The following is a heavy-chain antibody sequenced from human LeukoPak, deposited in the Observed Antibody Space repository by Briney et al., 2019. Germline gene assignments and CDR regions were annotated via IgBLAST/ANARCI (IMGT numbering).Heavy chain of an antibody. Sequence: SETLSLTCIVSGGSISSDSWSWIRQSPGKGLEWIAYIYSSGGTIYNPSLKSRVTISVDTSRNQFSLKLSSVTAADAAVYYCAKIGSGWYYFDYWGQGTLVTVSS. V-gene: IGHV4-59*01. CDR2: IYSSGGT. CDR3: AKIGSGWYYFDY. D-gene: IGHD6-19*01. CDR1: GGSISSDS. J-gene: IGHJ4*02.